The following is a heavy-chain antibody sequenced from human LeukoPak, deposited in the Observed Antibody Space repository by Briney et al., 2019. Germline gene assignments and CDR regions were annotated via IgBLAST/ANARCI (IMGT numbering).Heavy chain of an antibody. CDR2: IIPIFGTA. Sequence: ASVKVSCKASRGTFSSYAINWVRQAPGQGLEWMGGIIPIFGTANYAQKFQGRVTITADESTSTAYMELSSLRSEDTAVYYCASPGRETYYYYYMDVWGKGTTVTISS. CDR3: ASPGRETYYYYYMDV. V-gene: IGHV1-69*13. CDR1: RGTFSSYA. J-gene: IGHJ6*03.